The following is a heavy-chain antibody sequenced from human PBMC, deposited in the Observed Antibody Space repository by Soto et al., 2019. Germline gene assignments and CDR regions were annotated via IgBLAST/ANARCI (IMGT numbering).Heavy chain of an antibody. J-gene: IGHJ6*02. Sequence: SETLSLTCTVSGGSVSSDSYYWSWIRQPPGKGLEWIGNIYYSGSTNYNPSLKSRVTISVDTSKNQFSLKLSSVTAADTAVYYCARDSYYGSGSHYYYYGMDVWGQGTTVT. CDR2: IYYSGST. D-gene: IGHD3-10*01. CDR1: GGSVSSDSYY. CDR3: ARDSYYGSGSHYYYYGMDV. V-gene: IGHV4-61*01.